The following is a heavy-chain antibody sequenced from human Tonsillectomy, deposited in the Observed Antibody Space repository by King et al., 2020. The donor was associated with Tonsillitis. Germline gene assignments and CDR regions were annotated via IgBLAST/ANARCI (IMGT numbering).Heavy chain of an antibody. V-gene: IGHV3-49*03. D-gene: IGHD6-19*01. CDR2: IRSKAYGGTP. J-gene: IGHJ5*02. Sequence: QLVQSGGGLVQPGRSLRLSCSASGFTFRDYAMSWFRQAPGKGREWVGLIRSKAYGGTPEYAASVKGRFTISRDDSKSIAYLKMNSLKTEDTAVYYCTRDPPIPSGWLTDRPYNWFDPWGQGTLVTVSS. CDR1: GFTFRDYA. CDR3: TRDPPIPSGWLTDRPYNWFDP.